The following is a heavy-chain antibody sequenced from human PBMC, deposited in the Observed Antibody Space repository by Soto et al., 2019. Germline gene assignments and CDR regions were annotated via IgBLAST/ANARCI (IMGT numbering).Heavy chain of an antibody. CDR3: VRGVTLKLAVQRDARDKCYFGS. CDR2: IDHSGST. CDR1: GGSFSGYY. D-gene: IGHD3-22*01. V-gene: IGHV4-34*01. J-gene: IGHJ4*02. Sequence: SETLSLTCAVYGGSFSGYYWTWIRQPPGKGLEWIGEIDHSGSTNQNPSLKSRLSISVDTSKNQFSLKLRSVTAADTAVYYCVRGVTLKLAVQRDARDKCYFGSWGQGTQVTVSS.